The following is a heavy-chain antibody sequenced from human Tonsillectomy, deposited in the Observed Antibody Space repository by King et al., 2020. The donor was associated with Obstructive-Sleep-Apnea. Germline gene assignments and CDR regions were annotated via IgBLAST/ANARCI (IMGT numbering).Heavy chain of an antibody. D-gene: IGHD2-15*01. CDR2: FRSGGGRP. CDR1: GFTFSSYA. Sequence: VQLVESGGGLVQPGGSLRLSCAASGFTFSSYAMSWVRQAPGKGLEWVSTFRSGGGRPYITDSVKGRFTISRDTSKSTLYLQMNRLGVEDTALYYCAKGYCSGGSCFSGRVAFDYWGQGTLVTVSS. CDR3: AKGYCSGGSCFSGRVAFDY. V-gene: IGHV3-23*04. J-gene: IGHJ4*02.